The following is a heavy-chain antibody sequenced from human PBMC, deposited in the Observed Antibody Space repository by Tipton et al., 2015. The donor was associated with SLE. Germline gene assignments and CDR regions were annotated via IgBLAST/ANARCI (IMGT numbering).Heavy chain of an antibody. D-gene: IGHD4-17*01. CDR3: ARGLYGDEPGY. CDR2: INHSGST. J-gene: IGHJ4*02. CDR1: GGSFRGYY. Sequence: TLSLTCAVYGGSFRGYYCSWIPPPPGKGLGWVGEINHSGSTNYNPSLKSRVPISVDTSKNQFSLKLTSLTAADTAVYYCARGLYGDEPGYWGQGTLVTVSS. V-gene: IGHV4-34*01.